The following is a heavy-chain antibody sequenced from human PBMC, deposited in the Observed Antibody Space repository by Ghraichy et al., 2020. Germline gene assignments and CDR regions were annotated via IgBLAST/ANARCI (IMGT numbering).Heavy chain of an antibody. CDR3: ARGHYDRSGYYPTDY. Sequence: SETLSLTCTVSGGSISSAGYYWSWIRQHPGKGLDWIGYIYYSGSTYYNPSLKSRVTMSVDTSMNQFSLKLSSVTAADTAIYYCARGHYDRSGYYPTDYWGQGTLVTVSS. CDR1: GGSISSAGYY. V-gene: IGHV4-31*03. CDR2: IYYSGST. D-gene: IGHD3-22*01. J-gene: IGHJ4*02.